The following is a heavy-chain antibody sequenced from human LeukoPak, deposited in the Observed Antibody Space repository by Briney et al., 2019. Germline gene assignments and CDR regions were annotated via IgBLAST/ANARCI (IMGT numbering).Heavy chain of an antibody. CDR1: GFSVRSNY. J-gene: IGHJ4*02. Sequence: PGGSLRLSCAASGFSVRSNYMTWVRQAPGKGLNWVSAIFSGDITYYADSVKGRFTISRDNSKNTVYLQMNSLRAEDTAIYYCARGGPSVLTGYYFDYWGQGTLVTVSS. D-gene: IGHD6-13*01. CDR2: IFSGDIT. V-gene: IGHV3-53*01. CDR3: ARGGPSVLTGYYFDY.